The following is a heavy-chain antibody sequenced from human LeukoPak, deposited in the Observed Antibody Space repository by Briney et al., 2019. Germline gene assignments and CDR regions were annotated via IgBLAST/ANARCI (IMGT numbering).Heavy chain of an antibody. V-gene: IGHV4-38-2*01. CDR1: GLSVTSGYY. J-gene: IGHJ3*02. CDR2: IYHTGAT. D-gene: IGHD3-10*01. Sequence: SETLSLTCDVPGLSVTSGYYWGWVRQPPGERPEWIGTIYHTGATYYNPSLESRVSMSVVMSMNQLSLKVAFVTAADTAMYYCARHSGRREAFDIWGQGTMVTVSS. CDR3: ARHSGRREAFDI.